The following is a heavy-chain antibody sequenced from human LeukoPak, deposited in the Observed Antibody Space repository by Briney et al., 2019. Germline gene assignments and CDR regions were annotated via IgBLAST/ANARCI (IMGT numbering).Heavy chain of an antibody. D-gene: IGHD3-10*01. Sequence: PGGSLRLSCVASGVTFSSNAMSWVRQAPGGGLGWVSAISGSGGSAYYADSVKGRFTISRDNSKNTLYLQMNSLRAEDTAVYYCAKYYYGSGSSFSYYYYYYMDVWGKGTTVTVSS. V-gene: IGHV3-23*01. J-gene: IGHJ6*03. CDR1: GVTFSSNA. CDR2: ISGSGGSA. CDR3: AKYYYGSGSSFSYYYYYYMDV.